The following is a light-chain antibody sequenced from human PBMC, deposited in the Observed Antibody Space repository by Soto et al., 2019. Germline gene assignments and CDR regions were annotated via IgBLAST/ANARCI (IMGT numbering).Light chain of an antibody. CDR1: QSISGY. Sequence: DIQMTQSPSSLSASIGDSVTITCRASQSISGYLNWYQQKPGGAPKFLIYASSTLQSGVPSRFSGSGYGTHFTLTINNLQPEDFATYYCQQSSIRPPTFGQGTKVEVK. CDR3: QQSSIRPPT. CDR2: ASS. V-gene: IGKV1-39*01. J-gene: IGKJ1*01.